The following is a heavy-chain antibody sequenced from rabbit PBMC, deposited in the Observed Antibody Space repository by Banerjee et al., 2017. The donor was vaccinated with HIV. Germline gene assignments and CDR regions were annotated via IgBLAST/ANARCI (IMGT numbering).Heavy chain of an antibody. Sequence: QSLEESGGDLVKPGASLTLTCTASGFSFSGYYYMCWVRQAPGKGLEWIACIYAGSSDNTYYASWAKGRFTISKTSSTTVTLQMTSLTVADTATYFCARGTSGSSYFYFNLWGPGTLVTVS. CDR2: IYAGSSDNT. CDR1: GFSFSGYYY. J-gene: IGHJ4*01. V-gene: IGHV1S40*01. CDR3: ARGTSGSSYFYFNL. D-gene: IGHD8-1*01.